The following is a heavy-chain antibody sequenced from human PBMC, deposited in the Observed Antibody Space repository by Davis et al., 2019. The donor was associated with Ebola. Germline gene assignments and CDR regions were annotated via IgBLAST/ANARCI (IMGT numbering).Heavy chain of an antibody. CDR1: GFTFSSYW. CDR2: IKQDGSEK. D-gene: IGHD1-7*01. V-gene: IGHV3-7*03. CDR3: ARKMGLWNNWNYVHYYYGMDV. Sequence: GESLKISCAASGFTFSSYWMSWVRQAPGKGLEWVANIKQDGSEKYYVDSVKGRFTISRDNAKNSLYLQMNSLRAEDTAVYYCARKMGLWNNWNYVHYYYGMDVWGQGTTVTVSS. J-gene: IGHJ6*02.